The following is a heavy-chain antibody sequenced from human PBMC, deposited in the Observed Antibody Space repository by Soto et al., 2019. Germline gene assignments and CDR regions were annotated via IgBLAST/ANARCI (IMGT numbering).Heavy chain of an antibody. CDR3: AKDRQPDGLWPFDH. CDR1: GFTFRTYA. Sequence: GGSLRLSCAASGFTFRTYAMSWVRQAPGKGLEWVSGLFGNGGGISYADSVRGRFTISRDNSNNMLYLQMRSLRVEDTAVYYCAKDRQPDGLWPFDHWGQGTLVTVSS. J-gene: IGHJ4*02. D-gene: IGHD2-8*01. V-gene: IGHV3-23*01. CDR2: LFGNGGGI.